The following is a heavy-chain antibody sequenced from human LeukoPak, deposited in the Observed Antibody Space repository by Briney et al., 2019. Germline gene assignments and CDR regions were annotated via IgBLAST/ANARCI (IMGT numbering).Heavy chain of an antibody. V-gene: IGHV4-59*12. J-gene: IGHJ4*02. CDR3: ARGPRAVAYPYYFDY. CDR2: ISHSGST. CDR1: GGSISTYY. D-gene: IGHD6-19*01. Sequence: PSETLSLTCTVSGGSISTYYWSWIRQPPGKGLEWIGYISHSGSTNYNPSLKRRVTISLDTSKNQFSLKLSSVTAADTAVYYCARGPRAVAYPYYFDYWGQGTLVTVSS.